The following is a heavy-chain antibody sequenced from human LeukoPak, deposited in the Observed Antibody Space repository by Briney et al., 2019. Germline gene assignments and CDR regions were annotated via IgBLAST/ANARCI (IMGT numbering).Heavy chain of an antibody. CDR3: ARDFKYYYGSGRPYNWFDP. CDR2: ITPSGGST. V-gene: IGHV1-46*01. D-gene: IGHD3-10*01. CDR1: GYTFTNYY. Sequence: GASVKVSCKASGYTFTNYYIHWVRRAPGQGLEWMGVITPSGGSTTYAQKFQGRVSMTRDTSTSTVYMELSSLRSEDTAVYYCARDFKYYYGSGRPYNWFDPWGQGTLVTVSS. J-gene: IGHJ5*02.